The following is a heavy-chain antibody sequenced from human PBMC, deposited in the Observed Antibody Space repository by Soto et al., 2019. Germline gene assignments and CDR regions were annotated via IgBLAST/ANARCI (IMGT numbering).Heavy chain of an antibody. CDR2: ISGSGGST. D-gene: IGHD6-6*01. CDR1: GFTFSSYA. Sequence: EVHLVESGGGLVQPGRSLRLSCAASGFTFSSYAMSWVRQAPGKGLEWVSAISGSGGSTYYADSVKGRFTISRDNSKNTLYLQMNSLRAEDTAVYYCAKDNTEYSSDGVAGPDAFDIWGQGTMVTVSS. J-gene: IGHJ3*02. CDR3: AKDNTEYSSDGVAGPDAFDI. V-gene: IGHV3-23*04.